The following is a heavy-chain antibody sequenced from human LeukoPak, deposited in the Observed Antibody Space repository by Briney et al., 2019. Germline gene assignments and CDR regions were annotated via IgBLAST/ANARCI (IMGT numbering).Heavy chain of an antibody. CDR3: ARDSRWLQLDASDI. CDR2: IIPIFGTA. Sequence: ASVKVSCKASGGTFSSYAISWVRQAPGQGLEWMGRIIPIFGTANYAQKFQGRVTITTDESTSTAYMELSSLRSEDTAVYYCARDSRWLQLDASDIWGQGTMVTVSS. D-gene: IGHD5-24*01. CDR1: GGTFSSYA. J-gene: IGHJ3*02. V-gene: IGHV1-69*05.